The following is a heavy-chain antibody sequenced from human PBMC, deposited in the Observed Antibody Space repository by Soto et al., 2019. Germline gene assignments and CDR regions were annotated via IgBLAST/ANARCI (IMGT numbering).Heavy chain of an antibody. D-gene: IGHD5-18*01. CDR3: ARDGSTGWYSYDYHGMDV. J-gene: IGHJ6*02. Sequence: EVQLVESGGGLVQPGGSLRLSCGASGFTFRTYWLSWVRQVPGKGLEWVANINQDGSEKNYVDSVKGRFTISRDNAKNSLYLPMSSLRAEDTAIYYCARDGSTGWYSYDYHGMDVWGQGTTVTVSS. CDR1: GFTFRTYW. CDR2: INQDGSEK. V-gene: IGHV3-7*05.